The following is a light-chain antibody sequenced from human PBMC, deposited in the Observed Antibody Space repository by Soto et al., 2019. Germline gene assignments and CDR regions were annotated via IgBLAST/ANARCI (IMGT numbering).Light chain of an antibody. CDR3: QQRSNWPPWT. CDR1: QSVSSY. Sequence: EIVLTQSPATLSLSPGERATLSCRASQSVSSYLAWFQQKPGQAPRLLIYDTSHRATGIPARFSGSGSGTDFTLTISSLEPEDFAVYYCQQRSNWPPWTFGQGTKVEIK. J-gene: IGKJ1*01. CDR2: DTS. V-gene: IGKV3-11*01.